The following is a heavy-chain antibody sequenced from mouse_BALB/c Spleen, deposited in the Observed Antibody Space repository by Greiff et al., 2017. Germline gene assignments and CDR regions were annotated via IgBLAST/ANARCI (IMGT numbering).Heavy chain of an antibody. D-gene: IGHD2-4*01. CDR1: GYAFSSYW. CDR3: ARWGITTSVAMDY. CDR2: IYPGDGDT. V-gene: IGHV1-80*01. J-gene: IGHJ4*01. Sequence: QVQLQQSGAELVRPGSSVKISCKASGYAFSSYWMNWVKQRPGQGLEWIGQIYPGDGDTNYNGKFKGKATLTADKSSSTAYMQLSSLTSEDSAVYFCARWGITTSVAMDYWGQGTSVTVSS.